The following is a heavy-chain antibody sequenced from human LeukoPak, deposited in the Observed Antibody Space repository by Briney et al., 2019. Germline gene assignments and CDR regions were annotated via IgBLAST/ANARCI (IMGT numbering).Heavy chain of an antibody. D-gene: IGHD2-15*01. CDR3: ARGYCSGGRCYDILNYQYGMDV. CDR1: GYTFTSYG. V-gene: IGHV1-18*01. J-gene: IGHJ6*02. CDR2: ISVYNGNT. Sequence: ASVKVSFKASGYTFTSYGISWVRQAPGQGPEWMGLISVYNGNTNYAKRLQGRVTMTTDTSTSTAYMELRSLRSDDTAVYYCARGYCSGGRCYDILNYQYGMDVWGQGTTVTVSS.